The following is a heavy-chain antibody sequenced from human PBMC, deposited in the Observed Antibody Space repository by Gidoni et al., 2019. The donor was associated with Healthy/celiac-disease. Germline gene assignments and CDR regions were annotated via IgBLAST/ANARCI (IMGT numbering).Heavy chain of an antibody. V-gene: IGHV4-34*01. Sequence: QGQLQQGSAGRLKPTETLSLTGAVYDGSFSGYYWSWIRQPPGNGLECIGEINHSGSTHSTPSLKSRVTISVDPSKNQFSLKLSSVTAADTAVYYCASTPKYSIIQGDGWGQGTLVTVSS. CDR2: INHSGST. CDR1: DGSFSGYY. J-gene: IGHJ4*02. CDR3: ASTPKYSIIQGDG. D-gene: IGHD6-6*01.